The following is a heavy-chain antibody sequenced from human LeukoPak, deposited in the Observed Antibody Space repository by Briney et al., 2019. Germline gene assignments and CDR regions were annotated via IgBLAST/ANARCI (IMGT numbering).Heavy chain of an antibody. CDR2: IYSGGST. D-gene: IGHD3-9*01. Sequence: GGSLRLSCAASGFTVSSNYMSWVRQAPGKGLEWVSVIYSGGSTYYADSVKGRFTISRDNSKNTLYLQMNSLRAEDTAVYYCARVYYDILTGYYKDYWGQGTLVTVSS. CDR1: GFTVSSNY. J-gene: IGHJ4*02. CDR3: ARVYYDILTGYYKDY. V-gene: IGHV3-53*01.